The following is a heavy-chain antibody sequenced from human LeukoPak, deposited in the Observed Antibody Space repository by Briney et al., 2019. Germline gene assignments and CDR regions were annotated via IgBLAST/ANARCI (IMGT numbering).Heavy chain of an antibody. CDR2: TRNKAKSYTT. CDR3: ARSSPDGPTDY. CDR1: GFTFSDHY. Sequence: GSLRLSCAASGFTFSDHYMDWVRQAPGKGLEWVGRTRNKAKSYTTDYAASVKGRFTISRDDSKTSLYLQMNSLKTEDTAVYYCARSSPDGPTDYWGQGTLVTVSS. D-gene: IGHD6-6*01. J-gene: IGHJ4*02. V-gene: IGHV3-72*01.